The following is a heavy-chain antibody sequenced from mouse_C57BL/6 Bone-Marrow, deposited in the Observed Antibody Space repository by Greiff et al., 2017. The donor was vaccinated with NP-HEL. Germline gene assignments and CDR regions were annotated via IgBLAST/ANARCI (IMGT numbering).Heavy chain of an antibody. CDR2: ISDGGSYT. V-gene: IGHV5-4*01. Sequence: EVKLVESGGGLVKPGGSLKLSCAASGFTFSSYAMSWVRQTPEKRLEWVATISDGGSYTYYPDNVKGRVTISRDNAQNNLYLQMSHLKSEDTAMYYCARDPYYYVGGQGTSVTVSS. J-gene: IGHJ4*01. CDR1: GFTFSSYA. D-gene: IGHD1-1*01. CDR3: ARDPYYYV.